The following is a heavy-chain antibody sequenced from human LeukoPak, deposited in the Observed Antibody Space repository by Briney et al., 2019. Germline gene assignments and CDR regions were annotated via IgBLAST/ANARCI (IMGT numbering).Heavy chain of an antibody. J-gene: IGHJ4*02. D-gene: IGHD3-10*01. V-gene: IGHV3-23*01. CDR1: GITLGNYG. Sequence: GGSLRLSCAVSGITLGNYGMSWVRQAPGKGLEWVAGLSGSGGGTNYADSVQGRFTISRDNPKNTLYLQMNSLRAEDTAVYFCAKRGVVIRVFLVGFHKEAYYFDSWGQGALVTVSS. CDR3: AKRGVVIRVFLVGFHKEAYYFDS. CDR2: LSGSGGGT.